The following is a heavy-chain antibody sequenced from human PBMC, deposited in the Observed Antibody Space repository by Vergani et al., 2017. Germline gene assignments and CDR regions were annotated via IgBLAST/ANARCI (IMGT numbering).Heavy chain of an antibody. CDR1: GFTFSSYS. CDR2: ISSSSSYI. V-gene: IGHV3-21*01. CDR3: ARNLRSSAWFDP. D-gene: IGHD6-19*01. J-gene: IGHJ5*02. Sequence: EVQLVESGGGLVKPGGSLRLSCAASGFTFSSYSMNWVRQAPGKGLEWVSSISSSSSYIYYADSVTGRFTISRDNAKNSLYLQMNSLRAEDTAVYYCARNLRSSAWFDPWGQGTLVTVSS.